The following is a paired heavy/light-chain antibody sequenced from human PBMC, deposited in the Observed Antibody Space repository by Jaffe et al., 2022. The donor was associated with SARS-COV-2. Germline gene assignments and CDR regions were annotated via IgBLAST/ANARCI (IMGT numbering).Light chain of an antibody. Sequence: EIVLTQSPGTLSLSPGERATLSCRASQSVSSSYLAWYQQKPGQAPRLLIYGASSRATGIPDRFSGSGSGTDFTLTISRLEPEDFAVYYCQQYGSSLFTFGQGTRLEIK. CDR2: GAS. V-gene: IGKV3-20*01. CDR1: QSVSSSY. J-gene: IGKJ5*01. CDR3: QQYGSSLFT.
Heavy chain of an antibody. Sequence: EVQLVESGGGLVQPGRSLRLSCAASGFTFDDYAMHWVRQAPGKGLEWVSGISWNSGSIGYADSVKGRFTISRDNAKNSLYLQMNSLRAEDTALYYCAASNHYDYSNLGDYGMDVWGQGTTVTVSS. CDR3: AASNHYDYSNLGDYGMDV. V-gene: IGHV3-9*01. CDR1: GFTFDDYA. D-gene: IGHD4-4*01. J-gene: IGHJ6*02. CDR2: ISWNSGSI.